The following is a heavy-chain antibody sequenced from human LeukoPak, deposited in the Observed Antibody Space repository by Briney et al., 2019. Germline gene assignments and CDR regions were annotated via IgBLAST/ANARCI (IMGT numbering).Heavy chain of an antibody. J-gene: IGHJ5*02. CDR2: IYYSGST. CDR1: GGSISSYY. CDR3: ARHKLRSYGSGIDWFDP. Sequence: SETLSLTCTVSGGSISSYYWSWIRQPPEKGLGWIGYIYYSGSTNYNPSLKSRVTISVDTSKNQFSLKLSSVTAADTAVYYCARHKLRSYGSGIDWFDPWGQGTLVTVSS. D-gene: IGHD3-10*01. V-gene: IGHV4-59*08.